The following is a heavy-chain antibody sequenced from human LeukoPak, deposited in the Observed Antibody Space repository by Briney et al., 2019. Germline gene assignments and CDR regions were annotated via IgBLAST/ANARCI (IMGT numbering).Heavy chain of an antibody. CDR2: IYQSGST. CDR1: GGSISTTNW. J-gene: IGHJ4*02. CDR3: ARATGRNFDY. V-gene: IGHV4-4*02. Sequence: SETLSLTCAVSGGSISTTNWWNWVRQPPGKGLEWIGEIYQSGSTNHNPSLKSRVTILLDKSKNQFSLKLSSVTAADTAVYFCARATGRNFDYWGQGTQVTVSS. D-gene: IGHD3-9*01.